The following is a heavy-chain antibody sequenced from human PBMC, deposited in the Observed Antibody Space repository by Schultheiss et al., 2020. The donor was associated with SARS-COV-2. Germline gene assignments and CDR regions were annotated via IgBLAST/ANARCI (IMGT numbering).Heavy chain of an antibody. J-gene: IGHJ6*03. V-gene: IGHV1-18*01. CDR2: ISAYNGNT. CDR3: ATDRVEVRSATQRHHFYYMDA. Sequence: ASVKVSCKASGYTFTSYGISWVRQAPGQGLEWMGWISAYNGNTNYAQKLQGRVTMTRDTSISTAYMELSRLRSDDTAVYYCATDRVEVRSATQRHHFYYMDAWGKGTTVTVSS. CDR1: GYTFTSYG. D-gene: IGHD2-2*01.